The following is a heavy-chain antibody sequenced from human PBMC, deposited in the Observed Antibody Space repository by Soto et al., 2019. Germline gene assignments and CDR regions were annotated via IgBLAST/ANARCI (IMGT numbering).Heavy chain of an antibody. D-gene: IGHD4-4*01. V-gene: IGHV4-30-2*01. CDR3: ARGMTTVTTLDY. Sequence: PSETLSLTCAVSGGSISSGGYSWSWIRQPPGKGLEWVGYIYHSGSTYYNPSLKSRVTISVDRSKNQFSLKLSSVTAADTAVYDCARGMTTVTTLDYWGQGTLVTVSS. J-gene: IGHJ4*02. CDR1: GGSISSGGYS. CDR2: IYHSGST.